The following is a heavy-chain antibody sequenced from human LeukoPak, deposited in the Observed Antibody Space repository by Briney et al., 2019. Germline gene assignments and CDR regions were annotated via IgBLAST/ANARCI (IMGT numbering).Heavy chain of an antibody. Sequence: ASVKVSCKASGYTFTSYDINWVRQATGQGLEWMGWMNPNSGNTGYAQKFQGRVTMTRNTSISTAYMELSSLRSEDTAVYYCARLQWELLRYYYYYYMDVWGKGTTVTVSS. CDR1: GYTFTSYD. CDR2: MNPNSGNT. J-gene: IGHJ6*03. CDR3: ARLQWELLRYYYYYYMDV. V-gene: IGHV1-8*01. D-gene: IGHD1-26*01.